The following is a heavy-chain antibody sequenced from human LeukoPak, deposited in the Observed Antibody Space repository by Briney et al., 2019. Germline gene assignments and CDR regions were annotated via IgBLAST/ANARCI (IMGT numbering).Heavy chain of an antibody. CDR1: GGSISSHY. V-gene: IGHV4-59*11. D-gene: IGHD1-26*01. J-gene: IGHJ6*03. CDR3: ARSGSSRYYYYMDV. CDR2: AHYSGST. Sequence: SETLSLTCTVSGGSISSHYWSWIRQPPGKELEWIGYAHYSGSTNYNPSLKSRVTISVDTSKDQFSLKVSSVTAADTAVYYCARSGSSRYYYYMDVWGKGTTVTVSS.